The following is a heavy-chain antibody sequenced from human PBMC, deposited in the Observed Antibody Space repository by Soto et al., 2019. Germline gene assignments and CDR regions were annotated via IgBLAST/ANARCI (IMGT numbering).Heavy chain of an antibody. CDR3: ARISSPLGDFWSGYADY. D-gene: IGHD3-3*01. CDR1: AFSLSNARMG. V-gene: IGHV2-26*01. Sequence: QVTLKESGPVLVKPTEPLTLTCTVSAFSLSNARMGVSWIRQPPGKALEWLAHIFSNDEKSYSTSLKSRLTISKDTSKSQVVLTMTNMDPVDTATYYCARISSPLGDFWSGYADYWGQGTLVTVSS. J-gene: IGHJ4*02. CDR2: IFSNDEK.